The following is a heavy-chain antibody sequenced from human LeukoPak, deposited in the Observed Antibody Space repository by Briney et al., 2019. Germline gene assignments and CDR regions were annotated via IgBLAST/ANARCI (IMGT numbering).Heavy chain of an antibody. J-gene: IGHJ5*02. CDR1: GFTFDDYA. Sequence: GGSLRLSCAASGFTFDDYAMHWVRQAPGKGLEWVSLISGDGGSTYYADSVKGRFTISRDNSKNSLYLQMNSLRTEDTALYYCARLLPTRQRELFDPWGQGTLVTVSS. D-gene: IGHD2/OR15-2a*01. V-gene: IGHV3-43*02. CDR3: ARLLPTRQRELFDP. CDR2: ISGDGGST.